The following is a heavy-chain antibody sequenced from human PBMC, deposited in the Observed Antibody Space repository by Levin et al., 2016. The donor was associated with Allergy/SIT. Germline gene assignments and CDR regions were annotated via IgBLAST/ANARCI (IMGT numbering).Heavy chain of an antibody. CDR2: ISYDGSNK. D-gene: IGHD1-26*01. J-gene: IGHJ4*02. Sequence: GESLKISCAASGFTFSSYAMRWVRQAPGKGLEWVAVISYDGSNKYYADSVKGRFTISRDNSKNTLYLQMNSLRAEDTAVYYCVKRGFSGNYYDYWGQGTLVTVSS. CDR3: VKRGFSGNYYDY. CDR1: GFTFSSYA. V-gene: IGHV3-30*04.